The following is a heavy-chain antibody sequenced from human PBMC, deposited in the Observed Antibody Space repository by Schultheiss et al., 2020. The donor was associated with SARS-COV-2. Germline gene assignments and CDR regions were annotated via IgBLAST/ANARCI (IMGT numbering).Heavy chain of an antibody. CDR1: GFTFSTYS. CDR3: ARGHMYFDY. J-gene: IGHJ4*02. CDR2: ISRSSRTI. V-gene: IGHV3-48*01. Sequence: GGSLRLSCAASGFTFSTYSMNWVRQAPGKGLEWVSYISRSSRTIYYADSVKGRFTISRDNSKNTLYLQMNSLRAEDTAVYYCARGHMYFDYWGQGALVTVSS.